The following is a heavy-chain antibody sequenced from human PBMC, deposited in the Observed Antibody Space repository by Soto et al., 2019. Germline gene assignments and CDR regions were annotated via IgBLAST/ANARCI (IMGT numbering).Heavy chain of an antibody. CDR1: GYTFTGYY. J-gene: IGHJ6*02. CDR2: INPNSGGT. V-gene: IGHV1-2*04. Sequence: QVQLVQSGAEVKKPGASVKVSCKASGYTFTGYYMHWVRQAPGQGLEWMGWINPNSGGTNYAQKFQGWVTMTRDTSISTAYMELSRLRADDTAVYYCARGYDFWSGYFVNLKGSYGMDVWGQGTTVTVSS. CDR3: ARGYDFWSGYFVNLKGSYGMDV. D-gene: IGHD3-3*01.